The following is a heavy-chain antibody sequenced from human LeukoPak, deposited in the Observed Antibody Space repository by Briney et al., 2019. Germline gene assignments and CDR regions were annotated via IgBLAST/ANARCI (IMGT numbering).Heavy chain of an antibody. J-gene: IGHJ4*02. CDR2: ISGSGAST. D-gene: IGHD3-10*01. CDR1: GFTFSSYA. CDR3: AKDVYSSGNYRFDY. V-gene: IGHV3-23*01. Sequence: GGSLRLSCAASGFTFSSYAMNWVRQAPGKGLEWVSTISGSGASTYYRDSVKGRFTISRDNSKNTLYLQMNSLRAEDTAVYYCAKDVYSSGNYRFDYWGQGTLVTVSS.